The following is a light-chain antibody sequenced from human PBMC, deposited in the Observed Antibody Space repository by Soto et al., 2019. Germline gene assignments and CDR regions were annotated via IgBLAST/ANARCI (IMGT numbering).Light chain of an antibody. Sequence: EIVLTQSPGTLSLSPGERATLSCRASQSVSSTYLAWYQHKPGQAPRFLIYGASTRAASIPDRFSGSGSGTDFTLTISRLEPEDFAVYYCQQDGSTRLWTFGQGTTVEIK. CDR1: QSVSSTY. CDR3: QQDGSTRLWT. CDR2: GAS. V-gene: IGKV3-20*01. J-gene: IGKJ1*01.